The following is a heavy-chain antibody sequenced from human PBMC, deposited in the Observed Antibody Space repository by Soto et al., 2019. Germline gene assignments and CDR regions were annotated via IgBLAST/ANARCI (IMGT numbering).Heavy chain of an antibody. CDR2: ISYDGSNK. V-gene: IGHV3-30*18. J-gene: IGHJ4*02. CDR3: AKSLRYYYGSGSYIDY. Sequence: GGSLRLSCAAVGFTFSSYGMHWVRKAPGKGLEWVAVISYDGSNKYYADSVKGRFTISRDNSKNTLYLQMNSLRAEDTAVYYCAKSLRYYYGSGSYIDYWGQGTLVTVSS. CDR1: GFTFSSYG. D-gene: IGHD3-10*01.